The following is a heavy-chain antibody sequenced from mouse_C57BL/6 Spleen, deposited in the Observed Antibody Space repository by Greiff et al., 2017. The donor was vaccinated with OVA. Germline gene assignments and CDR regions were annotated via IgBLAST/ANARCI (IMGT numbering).Heavy chain of an antibody. CDR3: TRGRFYGSSYFDY. Sequence: VQLVESGAELVRPGASVTLSCKASGYTFTDYEMHWVKQTPVHGLEWIGAIDPETGGTAYNQKFKGKAILTADKSSSTAYMELRSLTSEDSAVYYCTRGRFYGSSYFDYWGQGTTLTVSS. V-gene: IGHV1-15*01. CDR2: IDPETGGT. D-gene: IGHD1-1*01. CDR1: GYTFTDYE. J-gene: IGHJ2*01.